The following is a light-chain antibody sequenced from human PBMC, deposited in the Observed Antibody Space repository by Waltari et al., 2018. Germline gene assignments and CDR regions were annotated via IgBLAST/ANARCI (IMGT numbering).Light chain of an antibody. CDR2: KVS. Sequence: DVVLTQSPLSLPVTLGQPASISCRSSQSLVYSDGNTYLNWFHQRPGQSPRRLIYKVSDRDSGVPDRFSGSGSGTDFTLKITRVEAEDVGVFYCMQAMLWPPTFGQGTNLEIK. J-gene: IGKJ2*01. CDR3: MQAMLWPPT. V-gene: IGKV2-30*01. CDR1: QSLVYSDGNTY.